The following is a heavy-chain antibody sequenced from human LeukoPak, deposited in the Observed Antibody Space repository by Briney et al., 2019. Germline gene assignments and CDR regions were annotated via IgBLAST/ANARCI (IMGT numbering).Heavy chain of an antibody. CDR1: GFTFSSYG. CDR3: ARDGATSFNYSRVVITPFDY. V-gene: IGHV3-33*01. Sequence: GGSLRLSCAASGFTFSSYGMHWVRQAPGKGLEWVAVIWYDGSNKYYADSVKGRFTISRDNSKNTLYLQMNSLRAEDTAVYYCARDGATSFNYSRVVITPFDYWGQGTLVTVSS. D-gene: IGHD3-22*01. CDR2: IWYDGSNK. J-gene: IGHJ4*02.